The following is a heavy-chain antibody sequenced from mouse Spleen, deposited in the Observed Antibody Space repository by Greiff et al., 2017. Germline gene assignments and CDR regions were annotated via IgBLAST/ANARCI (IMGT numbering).Heavy chain of an antibody. Sequence: EVMLVESGGGLVKPGGSLKLSCAASGFTFSDYGMHWVRQAPEKGLEWVAYISSGSSTIYYADTVKGRFTISRDNAKNTLFLQMTSLRSEDTAMYYCARWGLRGAMDYWGQGTSVTVSS. J-gene: IGHJ4*01. V-gene: IGHV5-17*01. D-gene: IGHD2-4*01. CDR2: ISSGSSTI. CDR1: GFTFSDYG. CDR3: ARWGLRGAMDY.